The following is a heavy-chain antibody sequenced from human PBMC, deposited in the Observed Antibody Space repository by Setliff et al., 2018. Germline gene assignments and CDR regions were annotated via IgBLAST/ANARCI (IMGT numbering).Heavy chain of an antibody. Sequence: ASVKVSCKASGYTFTGYYMHWVRQAPGQGLEWMGWINPNSGGTNYAQKFQGRVTMTRDTSISTAYMELSRLRSDDTAVYYCARGPSGWSSATSRYYFYMDVWGKGTTVTVS. CDR1: GYTFTGYY. D-gene: IGHD6-19*01. CDR3: ARGPSGWSSATSRYYFYMDV. CDR2: INPNSGGT. J-gene: IGHJ6*03. V-gene: IGHV1-2*02.